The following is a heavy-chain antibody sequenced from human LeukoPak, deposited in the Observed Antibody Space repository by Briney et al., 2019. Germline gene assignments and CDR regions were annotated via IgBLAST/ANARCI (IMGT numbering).Heavy chain of an antibody. D-gene: IGHD2-2*01. CDR2: ISGSGGST. Sequence: GGSLRLSCAASGFTFSSYGMHWVRQAPGKGLEWVSAISGSGGSTYYADSVKGRFTISRDNSKNTLYLQMNSLRAEDTAVYYCAKDLSCSSTSCSDYWGQGTLVTVSS. J-gene: IGHJ4*02. V-gene: IGHV3-23*01. CDR1: GFTFSSYG. CDR3: AKDLSCSSTSCSDY.